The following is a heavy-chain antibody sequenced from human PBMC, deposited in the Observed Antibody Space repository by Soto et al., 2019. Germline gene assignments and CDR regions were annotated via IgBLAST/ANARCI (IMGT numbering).Heavy chain of an antibody. Sequence: GESLKISCQTSGYSFTGYWIAWVRQMPGKGLEWMGIVYPGDSDIRYSPSFQGQVTISADKSISTVSLQWNSLKASDTAMYYCARQDGFGLYYFDYWGQGTLVTVSS. J-gene: IGHJ4*02. D-gene: IGHD3-10*01. CDR2: VYPGDSDI. CDR1: GYSFTGYW. V-gene: IGHV5-51*01. CDR3: ARQDGFGLYYFDY.